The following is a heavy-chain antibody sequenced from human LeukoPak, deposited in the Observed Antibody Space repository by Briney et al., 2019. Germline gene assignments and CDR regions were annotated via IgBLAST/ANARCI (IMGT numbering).Heavy chain of an antibody. J-gene: IGHJ5*02. CDR2: IYYSGRT. CDR1: GGSISSSSYY. Sequence: PSETLSLTCTVSGGSISSSSYYWGWIRQPPGKGLEWIGSIYYSGRTYSNPSLKSRVTISVATSKNQFSLKLSSVTAADTAVYYCARHRAGVYGDYRRVDWFDPWGQGTLVTVSS. V-gene: IGHV4-39*01. CDR3: ARHRAGVYGDYRRVDWFDP. D-gene: IGHD4-17*01.